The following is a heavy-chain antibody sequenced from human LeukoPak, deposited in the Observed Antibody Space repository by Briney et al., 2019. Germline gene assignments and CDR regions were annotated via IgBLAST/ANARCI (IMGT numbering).Heavy chain of an antibody. CDR1: GYSFTSYW. CDR2: IDPSHSYT. D-gene: IGHD5-12*01. CDR3: ARAPRVATIWGDY. J-gene: IGHJ4*02. Sequence: GESLKISCKGSGYSFTSYWISWVRQMPGKGLEWMGRIDPSHSYTNYSPSFQGHVTISADKSISTAYLQWSSLKASDTAMYYCARAPRVATIWGDYWGQGTLVTVSS. V-gene: IGHV5-10-1*01.